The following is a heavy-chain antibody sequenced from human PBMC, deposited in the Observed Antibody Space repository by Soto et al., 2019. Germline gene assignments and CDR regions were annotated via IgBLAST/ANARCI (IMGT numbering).Heavy chain of an antibody. V-gene: IGHV4-34*01. CDR2: INHSGST. D-gene: IGHD1-26*01. CDR3: ALIVGTTIGGP. J-gene: IGHJ4*02. CDR1: GGSFSGYY. Sequence: SETLSLTCAVYGGSFSGYYWSWIRQPPGKGLEWIGEINHSGSTNYNPSLKSRVTISVDTSKNQFTLQLDSVTPEDTAIYYCALIVGTTIGGPWGQGTLVTVSS.